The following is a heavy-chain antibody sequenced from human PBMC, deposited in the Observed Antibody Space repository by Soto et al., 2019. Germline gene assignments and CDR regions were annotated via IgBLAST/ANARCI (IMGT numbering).Heavy chain of an antibody. Sequence: VGSLRLSCAASGFSFISYAMSWVRQAPGKGLEWISTISGSDGKTFYADSVKGRFSISRDTSKNMLYLQMNNLRGDDTAVYYCVRWSYLDYWGQGTRVTVSS. CDR1: GFSFISYA. CDR3: VRWSYLDY. D-gene: IGHD3-3*01. V-gene: IGHV3-23*01. CDR2: ISGSDGKT. J-gene: IGHJ4*02.